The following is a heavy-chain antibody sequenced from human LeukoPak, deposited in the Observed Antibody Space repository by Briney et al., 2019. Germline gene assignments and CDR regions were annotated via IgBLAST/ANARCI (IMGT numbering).Heavy chain of an antibody. CDR1: GGSFSGYY. J-gene: IGHJ4*02. CDR2: INHSGST. Sequence: PSETLSLTCAVYGGSFSGYYWSWIRQPPGKGLEWIGEINHSGSTNYNPSLKSRVTISVDTSKNQFSLKLSSVTAADTAVYYCARGILAAGTRMSLYGVIHFDYWGQGTLVTVSS. D-gene: IGHD6-13*01. V-gene: IGHV4-34*01. CDR3: ARGILAAGTRMSLYGVIHFDY.